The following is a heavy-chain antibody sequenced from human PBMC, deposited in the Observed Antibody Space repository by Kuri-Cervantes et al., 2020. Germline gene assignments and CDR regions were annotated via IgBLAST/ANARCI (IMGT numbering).Heavy chain of an antibody. V-gene: IGHV4-34*01. CDR2: IYHSGSA. D-gene: IGHD1-26*01. J-gene: IGHJ5*02. CDR3: ARAPVYSGSYYWFDP. CDR1: GGSFSGYY. Sequence: SETLSLTCAVYGGSFSGYYWSWIRQPPGKGLEWIGNIYHSGSAYYNPSLKSRVTITVDTSKNQFSLKLNSVTAADTAVYYCARAPVYSGSYYWFDPWGQGTLVTVSS.